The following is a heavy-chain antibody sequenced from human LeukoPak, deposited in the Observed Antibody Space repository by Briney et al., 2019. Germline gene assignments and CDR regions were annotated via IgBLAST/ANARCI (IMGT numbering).Heavy chain of an antibody. CDR2: IYPTDSDT. CDR1: GYSFSRSW. Sequence: GESLKTSCQGSGYSFSRSWIAWVRQMPGRGLEWMGIIYPTDSDTRYSPSFQGQVTISADKSFSTAYLQWSSLKASDTAIYYCARAPGMSSYYFEYWGQGTLVTVSS. CDR3: ARAPGMSSYYFEY. V-gene: IGHV5-51*01. J-gene: IGHJ4*02.